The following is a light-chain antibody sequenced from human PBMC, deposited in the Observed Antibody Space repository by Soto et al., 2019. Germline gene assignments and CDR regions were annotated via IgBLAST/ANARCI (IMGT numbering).Light chain of an antibody. J-gene: IGLJ1*01. CDR3: AAWDDSLSGSFV. Sequence: QSVLTQPPSACGTPGQRFTISCSGSISNIGSNYVYWYQQLPGTAPKLLIYGNYQRPSGVPDRFSGSKSCTSDTLAISGLRSEDEDDYFCAAWDDSLSGSFVFATGTKVTVL. V-gene: IGLV1-47*02. CDR2: GNY. CDR1: ISNIGSNY.